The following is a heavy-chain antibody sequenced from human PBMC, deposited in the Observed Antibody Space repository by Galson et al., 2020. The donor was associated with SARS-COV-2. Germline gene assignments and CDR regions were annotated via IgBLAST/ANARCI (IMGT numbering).Heavy chain of an antibody. D-gene: IGHD3-22*01. V-gene: IGHV1-2*02. Sequence: SSVKVSCQASGYTFTGYYLHWVRQAPGQGLEWVGWISPNSGGTNYAQKFQGRVTMTRDKSISTAYMELSRLRSDDTAVYYCARVPINQHDDSGYYYYFDYWGQGTLVTVSS. J-gene: IGHJ4*02. CDR3: ARVPINQHDDSGYYYYFDY. CDR2: ISPNSGGT. CDR1: GYTFTGYY.